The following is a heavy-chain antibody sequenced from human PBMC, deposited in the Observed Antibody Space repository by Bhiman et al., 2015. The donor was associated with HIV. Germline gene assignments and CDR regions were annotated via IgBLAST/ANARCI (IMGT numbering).Heavy chain of an antibody. CDR2: IGVAGDT. V-gene: IGHV3-13*01. CDR1: GFSFSTYD. Sequence: EVQLVESGGGLVQPGGSLRLSCAASGFSFSTYDMHWVRQATGKSLEWVSAIGVAGDTYYAGSVRGRFTISRENAKNSFYLQMNDLRVGDTAVFYCARRRQGSASYSDPFDIWGQGDNGHRLF. J-gene: IGHJ3*02. D-gene: IGHD2-15*01. CDR3: ARRRQGSASYSDPFDI.